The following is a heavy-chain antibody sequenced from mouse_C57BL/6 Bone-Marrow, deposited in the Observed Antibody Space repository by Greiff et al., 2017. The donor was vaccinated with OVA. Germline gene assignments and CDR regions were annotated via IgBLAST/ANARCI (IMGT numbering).Heavy chain of an antibody. CDR2: IYPGSGNT. V-gene: IGHV1-76*01. J-gene: IGHJ2*01. Sequence: QVQLQQSGAELVRPGASVKLSCKASGYNFTDYYINWVKQRPGQGLEWIARIYPGSGNTYYNEKFKGKATLTAEKSSSTAYMQLSSLTSEDSAVYFCARDYGSSLYFDYWGQGTTLTVSS. D-gene: IGHD1-1*01. CDR3: ARDYGSSLYFDY. CDR1: GYNFTDYY.